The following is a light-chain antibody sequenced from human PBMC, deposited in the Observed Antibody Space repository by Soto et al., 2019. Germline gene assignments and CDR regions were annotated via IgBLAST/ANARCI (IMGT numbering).Light chain of an antibody. CDR2: GAS. Sequence: EIVMTQSPATLSVSSGERATLSCRASQSVSRNLAWYQQKPGQAPRLLMYGASTRATGIPARFSGSGSGTEFTLTISSLQSEDFAVYYCQEYDKWLAWTFGQGTKVEIK. CDR3: QEYDKWLAWT. CDR1: QSVSRN. J-gene: IGKJ1*01. V-gene: IGKV3-15*01.